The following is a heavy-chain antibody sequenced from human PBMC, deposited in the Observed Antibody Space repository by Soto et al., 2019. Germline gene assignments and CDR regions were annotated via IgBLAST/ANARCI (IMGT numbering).Heavy chain of an antibody. V-gene: IGHV1-2*02. CDR2: IGPESGAT. CDR1: GYTFTGHY. D-gene: IGHD5-12*01. J-gene: IGHJ4*02. CDR3: GRGRSGQIVVFH. Sequence: ASVKVSCKASGYTFTGHYIHWVRQAPEQGPEWVGEIGPESGATRYAQRFQGRVTMTRDMSITTVYMELNNLRPDDTAVYYCGRGRSGQIVVFHWGQGTPVTVSS.